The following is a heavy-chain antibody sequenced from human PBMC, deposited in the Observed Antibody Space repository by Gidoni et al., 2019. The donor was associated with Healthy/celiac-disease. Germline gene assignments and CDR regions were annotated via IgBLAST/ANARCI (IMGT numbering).Heavy chain of an antibody. J-gene: IGHJ4*02. D-gene: IGHD5-18*01. CDR3: ASSLGYGFSDY. CDR2: IHSGVST. CDR1: GFTVSSNY. V-gene: IGHV3-53*01. Sequence: EVQLVESGGGLIQPGGSLRLSCAASGFTVSSNYMSWVRQAPGKGLEWVSVIHSGVSTYYADSVKGRFTISRDNSKNTLYLQMNSRRAEDTAVYYCASSLGYGFSDYWGQGTLVTVSS.